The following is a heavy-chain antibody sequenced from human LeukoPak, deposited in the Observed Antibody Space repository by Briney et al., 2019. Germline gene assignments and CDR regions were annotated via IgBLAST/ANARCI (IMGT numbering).Heavy chain of an antibody. CDR1: GFTFSSYE. CDR3: ARGFGDL. D-gene: IGHD3-3*01. CDR2: ISSSGNTI. Sequence: PGGSLRLSCAASGFTFSSYEMKWVRQPPGKGLEWVSYISSSGNTIYYADSVKGRFTISRDNAKNSLYLQMNSLRAEDTAVYYCARGFGDLWGQGTLVTVSS. J-gene: IGHJ5*02. V-gene: IGHV3-48*03.